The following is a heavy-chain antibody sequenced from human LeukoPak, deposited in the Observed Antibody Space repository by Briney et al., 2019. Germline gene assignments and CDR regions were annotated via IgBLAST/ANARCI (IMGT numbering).Heavy chain of an antibody. CDR1: GGSISSGGYY. D-gene: IGHD1-26*01. J-gene: IGHJ5*02. CDR2: ISYTGST. Sequence: NPSETLSLTCTVSGGSISSGGYYWSWIRQPPGKGLEWLGYISYTGSTNYNPSLKSRVTISVDTSKNQFSLKLSSVTAADTAVYYCARWEGASVNPWGQGTLVTVSS. V-gene: IGHV4-61*08. CDR3: ARWEGASVNP.